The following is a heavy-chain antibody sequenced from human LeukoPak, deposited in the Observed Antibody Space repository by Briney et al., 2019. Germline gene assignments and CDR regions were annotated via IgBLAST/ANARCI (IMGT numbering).Heavy chain of an antibody. CDR3: ARLESGYLRLDAFDI. J-gene: IGHJ3*02. Sequence: SETLPLTCTVSGDSISDYYWSWIRQPPGKGLEWIGYVHYTGRTDYNPSLKSRVTISIDTSKNQFSLKLSSVTAADTAVYYCARLESGYLRLDAFDIWGQGTMVTVSS. V-gene: IGHV4-59*12. CDR1: GDSISDYY. D-gene: IGHD3-22*01. CDR2: VHYTGRT.